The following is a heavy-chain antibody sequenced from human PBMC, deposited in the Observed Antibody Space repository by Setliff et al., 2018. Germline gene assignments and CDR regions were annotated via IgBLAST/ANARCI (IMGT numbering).Heavy chain of an antibody. CDR3: ARALGYCSRTSCYYYYYMDV. D-gene: IGHD2-2*01. Sequence: PSETLSLTCAVYGGSFSGYYWSWIRQPPGKGLEWIGSMYHSGSTYYNPSLKSRVTISVDTSKNQFSLKLNYVTAADTAVYYCARALGYCSRTSCYYYYYMDVWGKGTTVTVSS. CDR2: MYHSGST. J-gene: IGHJ6*03. V-gene: IGHV4-34*01. CDR1: GGSFSGYY.